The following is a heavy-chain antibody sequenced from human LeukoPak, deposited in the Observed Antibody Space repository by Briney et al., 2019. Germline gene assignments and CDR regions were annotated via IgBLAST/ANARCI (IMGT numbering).Heavy chain of an antibody. D-gene: IGHD6-19*01. CDR3: ARGSSGSTRGEFDY. V-gene: IGHV4-59*08. J-gene: IGHJ4*02. CDR2: IYYSGST. CDR1: GGSISSYY. Sequence: SETLSLTCTVSGGSISSYYWSWIRQPPGKGPEWIGYIYYSGSTNYNPSLKSRVTISVDTSKNQFSLKLSSATAADTAVYYCARGSSGSTRGEFDYWGQGTLVTVSS.